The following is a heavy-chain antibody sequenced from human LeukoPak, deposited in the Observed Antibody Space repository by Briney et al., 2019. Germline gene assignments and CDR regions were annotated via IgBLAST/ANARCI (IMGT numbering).Heavy chain of an antibody. V-gene: IGHV4-61*02. D-gene: IGHD3-22*01. Sequence: SQTLSLTCTVSGGSISSGGYYWSWIRQPAGKGLEWIGRIFTSGSTNYNPSLKSRVTISVDRSKNRFSLKLSSVTAADTAVYYCARDRGAYDFDPWGQGTLVTVSS. CDR2: IFTSGST. CDR3: ARDRGAYDFDP. J-gene: IGHJ5*02. CDR1: GGSISSGGYY.